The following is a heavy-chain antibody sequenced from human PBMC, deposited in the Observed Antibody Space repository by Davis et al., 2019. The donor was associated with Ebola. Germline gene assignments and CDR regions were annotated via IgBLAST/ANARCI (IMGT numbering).Heavy chain of an antibody. D-gene: IGHD2-15*01. Sequence: PGGSLRLSCKGSGYSFTSYWISWVRQMPGKGLEWMGRIDPSDSYTNYSPSFQGHVTISADKSISTAYLQWSSLKASDTAMYYCARRPVVAYYYYGMDVWGQGTTVTVSS. J-gene: IGHJ6*02. V-gene: IGHV5-10-1*01. CDR2: IDPSDSYT. CDR1: GYSFTSYW. CDR3: ARRPVVAYYYYGMDV.